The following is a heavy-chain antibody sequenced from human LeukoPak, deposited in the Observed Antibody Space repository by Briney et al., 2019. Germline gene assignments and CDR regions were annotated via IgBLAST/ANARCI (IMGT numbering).Heavy chain of an antibody. Sequence: GGSLRLSCVASGFTFNNYWMSWVRQAPGKGLEWVANIKPDASEKYYVDSVKGRFTISRDNAKNSLYLQMYSLRAEDTAVYYCARDRRLEGATGTFDYWGQGTLVTVSS. CDR2: IKPDASEK. CDR1: GFTFNNYW. CDR3: ARDRRLEGATGTFDY. J-gene: IGHJ4*02. D-gene: IGHD1-26*01. V-gene: IGHV3-7*01.